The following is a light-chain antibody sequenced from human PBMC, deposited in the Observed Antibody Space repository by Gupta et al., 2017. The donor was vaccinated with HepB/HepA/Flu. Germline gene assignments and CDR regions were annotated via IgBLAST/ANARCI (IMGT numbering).Light chain of an antibody. CDR1: QDVTNF. Sequence: DIQMTQSPSSLSASVGDRVTITCRASQDVTNFLAWYQQRPGKVPKLLIFDAAFLESGVPSRFSGSGSGTDFTVTISSLQPEDVAAYYCHEYGAAPWTFGQGTKVEI. V-gene: IGKV1-27*01. J-gene: IGKJ1*01. CDR3: HEYGAAPWT. CDR2: DAA.